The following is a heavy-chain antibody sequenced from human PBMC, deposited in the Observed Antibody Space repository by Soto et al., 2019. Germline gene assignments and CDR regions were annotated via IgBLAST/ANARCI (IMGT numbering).Heavy chain of an antibody. V-gene: IGHV3-15*07. J-gene: IGHJ4*02. CDR3: TTVRVVVITKTTGLHIDY. D-gene: IGHD3-22*01. Sequence: PGGSLRLSCAASGFTFSNAWMNWVRQAPGKGLEWVGRIKSKTDGGTTDYAAPVKGRFTISRDDSKNTLYLQMNSLKTEDTAVYYCTTVRVVVITKTTGLHIDYWGQGTLVTVSS. CDR1: GFTFSNAW. CDR2: IKSKTDGGTT.